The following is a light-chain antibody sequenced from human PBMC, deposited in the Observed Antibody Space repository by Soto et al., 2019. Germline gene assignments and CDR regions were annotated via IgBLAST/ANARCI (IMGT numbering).Light chain of an antibody. V-gene: IGLV2-14*01. CDR1: SSDVGGYNY. CDR2: DVS. CDR3: SSYTSSSTPCV. J-gene: IGLJ1*01. Sequence: QSVLTQPASVHGSPGQSITISCTGTSSDVGGYNYVSWYQQHPGKAPKLMIYDVSNRPSGVSNRFSGSKSGNTASLTISGLQAEDEADYYCSSYTSSSTPCVFGTGTKVTV.